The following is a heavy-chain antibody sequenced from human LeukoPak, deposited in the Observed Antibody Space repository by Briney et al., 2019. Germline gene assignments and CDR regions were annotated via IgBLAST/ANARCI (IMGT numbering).Heavy chain of an antibody. J-gene: IGHJ5*02. D-gene: IGHD2-15*01. Sequence: PSETLSLTCTVSGYSISSAYYWGWIRQPPGKGLEWIGSIYHSGSTYYNPSLKSRVTISVDTSKNQFSLKLSSATAADTAVYYCAVVVVRGFDPWGQGTLVTVSS. CDR1: GYSISSAYY. CDR2: IYHSGST. V-gene: IGHV4-38-2*02. CDR3: AVVVVRGFDP.